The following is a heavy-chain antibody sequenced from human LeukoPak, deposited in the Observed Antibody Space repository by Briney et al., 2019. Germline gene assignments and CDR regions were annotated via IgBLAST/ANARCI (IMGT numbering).Heavy chain of an antibody. CDR2: ISWSGGNI. CDR1: GFTFSSYA. D-gene: IGHD3-9*01. V-gene: IGHV3-9*01. J-gene: IGHJ3*02. Sequence: PGGSLRLSCAASGFTFSSYAMSWVRQAPGKGLEWVSGISWSGGNIGYAASVKGRFIISRDNAKNSLYLQMNSLRAEDTALYYCAKDGGQDILTGYYDAFDMWGQGTMVTVSS. CDR3: AKDGGQDILTGYYDAFDM.